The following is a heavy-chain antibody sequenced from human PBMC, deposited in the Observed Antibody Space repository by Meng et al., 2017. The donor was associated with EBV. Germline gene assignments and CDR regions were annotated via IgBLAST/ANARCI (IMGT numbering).Heavy chain of an antibody. CDR3: AKSLVGARALFDY. J-gene: IGHJ4*02. V-gene: IGHV3-23*04. CDR1: GFTISRYG. D-gene: IGHD1-26*01. Sequence: VQLVGVGGGLGQPGGSLSISCAASGFTISRYGMSWVRQAPGKGLEWVSAIIGSGGSTYYADSVKGRFTISRDNSKNTLYLQMNSLRAEDTAVYYCAKSLVGARALFDYWGQGTLVTVSS. CDR2: IIGSGGST.